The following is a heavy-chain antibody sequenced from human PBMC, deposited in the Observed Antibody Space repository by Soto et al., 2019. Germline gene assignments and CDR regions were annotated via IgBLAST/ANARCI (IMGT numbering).Heavy chain of an antibody. V-gene: IGHV4-34*01. CDR1: GGSFSGYY. Sequence: SETRSRTCAVYGGSFSGYYWSWIRQPPGKGLEWIGEINHSGSTNYNPSLKSRVTISVDTSKNQSSLKLSSVTAADTAVYYCARGTFSGITMVRVFASWGQGPRVTVP. J-gene: IGHJ4*02. CDR2: INHSGST. D-gene: IGHD3-10*01. CDR3: ARGTFSGITMVRVFAS.